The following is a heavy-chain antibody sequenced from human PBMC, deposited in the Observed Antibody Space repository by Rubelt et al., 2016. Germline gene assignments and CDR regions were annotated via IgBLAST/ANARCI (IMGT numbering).Heavy chain of an antibody. D-gene: IGHD4-17*01. CDR1: GGSFSGYY. CDR3: ARVRLNLYGDYDDGY. V-gene: IGHV4-34*01. Sequence: QVQLQQWGAGLLKPSETLSLTCAVYGGSFSGYYWSWIRQPPGKGLEWIGEINHSGSTNHNPSLKSRVTISVDTSKNQFSLKLSSATAADTAVYYCARVRLNLYGDYDDGYWGQGTLVTVSS. CDR2: INHSGST. J-gene: IGHJ4*02.